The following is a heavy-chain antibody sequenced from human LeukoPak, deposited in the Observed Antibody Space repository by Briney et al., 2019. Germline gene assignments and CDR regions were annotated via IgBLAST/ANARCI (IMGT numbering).Heavy chain of an antibody. D-gene: IGHD4-17*01. J-gene: IGHJ2*01. CDR3: ARVLTEDYGDSYNWYFDL. CDR1: GYTFTSYG. Sequence: ASVKVSCKASGYTFTSYGISWVRQAPGQGLEWMGWISAYNGNTNYAQKLQGRVTMTTDTSTSTAYMELRSLRSDDTAVYYCARVLTEDYGDSYNWYFDLWGRGTLVTVSS. CDR2: ISAYNGNT. V-gene: IGHV1-18*01.